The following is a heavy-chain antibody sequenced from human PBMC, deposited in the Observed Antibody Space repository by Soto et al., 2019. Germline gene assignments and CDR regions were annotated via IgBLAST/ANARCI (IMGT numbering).Heavy chain of an antibody. CDR2: ISRTGTTT. J-gene: IGHJ4*02. V-gene: IGHV3-11*01. Sequence: PGGSLRLSCAASGFTFSDYYMSWIRQAPGKGLEWVSHISRTGTTTYYADSVMVRFTISRDNAKNSLFLQMNSLRAEDTAVYYCARRYCSGGSCYAGSDHWGQGTLVTVSS. CDR3: ARRYCSGGSCYAGSDH. CDR1: GFTFSDYY. D-gene: IGHD2-15*01.